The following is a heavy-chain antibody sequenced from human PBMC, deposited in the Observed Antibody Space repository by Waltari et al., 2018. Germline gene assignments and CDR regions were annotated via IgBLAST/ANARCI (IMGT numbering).Heavy chain of an antibody. V-gene: IGHV4-4*02. CDR3: ARDRGRGLYLDT. CDR1: GATVSSAYW. J-gene: IGHJ5*02. Sequence: QLQLQESGPGLVKPSGPLSLSCAVSGATVSSAYWWSWVRQSPQKGLEWIGQVHGSGRSNYSPSFASRVTVSLDTSNNEFSLKVTSATAADTAMYYCARDRGRGLYLDTWGPGTLVTVSP. CDR2: VHGSGRS. D-gene: IGHD2-15*01.